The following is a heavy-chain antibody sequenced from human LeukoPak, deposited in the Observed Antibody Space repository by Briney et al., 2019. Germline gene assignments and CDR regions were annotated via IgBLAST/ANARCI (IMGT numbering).Heavy chain of an antibody. CDR2: MNPNSGNT. CDR1: GYTFTSYG. D-gene: IGHD2-15*01. J-gene: IGHJ6*03. V-gene: IGHV1-8*03. CDR3: ARVGSLRSYYYYYMDV. Sequence: GASVKVSCKASGYTFTSYGISWVRQAPGQGLEWMGWMNPNSGNTGYAQKFQGRVTITADKSTSTAYMELSSLRSEDTAVYYCARVGSLRSYYYYYMDVWGKGTTVTVSS.